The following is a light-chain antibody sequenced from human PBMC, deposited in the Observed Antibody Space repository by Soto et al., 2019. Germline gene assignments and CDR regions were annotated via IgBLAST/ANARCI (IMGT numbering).Light chain of an antibody. V-gene: IGKV3-15*01. CDR3: QQYNNWPQT. Sequence: EIVMTQSPATLSVSPGERATLSCRASQSFSSNLAWYQQKPGQAPRLLIYGASTRATGIPARFSGSGSGTGFTLTISSLQSEDFAVYYCQQYNNWPQTFGQGTKVDI. CDR2: GAS. CDR1: QSFSSN. J-gene: IGKJ1*01.